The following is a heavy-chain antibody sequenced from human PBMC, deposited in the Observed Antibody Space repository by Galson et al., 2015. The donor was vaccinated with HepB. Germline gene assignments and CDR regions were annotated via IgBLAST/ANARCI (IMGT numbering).Heavy chain of an antibody. Sequence: SLRLSCAASGFTFSSYGMHWVRQAPGKGLEWVAVIWSDGSYKYYADSVKGRFTISRDNSKNTLYLQMNSLRAEDTAVYYCARDTNGGYLGGGFDYWGQGTLVTVSS. CDR3: ARDTNGGYLGGGFDY. CDR1: GFTFSSYG. V-gene: IGHV3-33*08. J-gene: IGHJ4*02. CDR2: IWSDGSYK. D-gene: IGHD3-22*01.